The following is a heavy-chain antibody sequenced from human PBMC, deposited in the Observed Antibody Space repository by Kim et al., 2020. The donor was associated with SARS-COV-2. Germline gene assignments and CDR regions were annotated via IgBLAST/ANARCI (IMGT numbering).Heavy chain of an antibody. J-gene: IGHJ5*02. Sequence: GGSLRLSCAASGFTFSSYAMHWVRQAPGKGLEWVAVISYDGSNKYYADSVKGRFTISRDNSKNTLYLQMNSLRAEDTAVYYCARESYITIFGVVLGPHGWFDPWGQGTLVTVSS. V-gene: IGHV3-30*04. D-gene: IGHD3-3*01. CDR2: ISYDGSNK. CDR1: GFTFSSYA. CDR3: ARESYITIFGVVLGPHGWFDP.